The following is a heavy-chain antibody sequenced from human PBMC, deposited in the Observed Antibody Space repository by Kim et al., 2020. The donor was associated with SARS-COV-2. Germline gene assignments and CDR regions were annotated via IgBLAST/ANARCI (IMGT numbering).Heavy chain of an antibody. CDR1: GFSFTTYA. CDR3: ARGAFYYCHYMDV. Sequence: GGSLRLSCEASGFSFTTYAFHWVRQAPGKGLEWVAAMSSDGATTYYTDSVKGRFNISRDNSRNTVLLQMSSLRPDDTALYYCARGAFYYCHYMDVWGIGT. J-gene: IGHJ6*03. D-gene: IGHD3-10*01. V-gene: IGHV3-30*14. CDR2: MSSDGATT.